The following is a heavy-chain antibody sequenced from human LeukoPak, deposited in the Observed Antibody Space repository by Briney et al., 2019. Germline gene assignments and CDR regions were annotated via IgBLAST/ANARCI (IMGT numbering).Heavy chain of an antibody. V-gene: IGHV1-18*01. Sequence: GASVKVSCKASGYTFTNYGISWVRQAPGQGLEWMGWISAYNGNTKYAQKFQGRVTMTTDTSTSTAYMELRSLRSDDTAVYYCARIRDGYNDAYDIWGQGTMVTVPS. D-gene: IGHD5-24*01. CDR2: ISAYNGNT. J-gene: IGHJ3*02. CDR1: GYTFTNYG. CDR3: ARIRDGYNDAYDI.